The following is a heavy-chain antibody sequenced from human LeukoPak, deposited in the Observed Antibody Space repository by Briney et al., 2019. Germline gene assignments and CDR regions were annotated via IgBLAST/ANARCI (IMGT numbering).Heavy chain of an antibody. D-gene: IGHD4-17*01. CDR3: ARGYGASYYYGMDV. CDR2: MNPNSGNT. Sequence: ASVKVSCKAPGYTLTSYDINWVRQATGQGLEWMGWMNPNSGNTGYAQKFQGRVTMTRNTSISTAYMELSSLRSEDTAVYYCARGYGASYYYGMDVWGQGTTVTVSS. V-gene: IGHV1-8*01. CDR1: GYTLTSYD. J-gene: IGHJ6*02.